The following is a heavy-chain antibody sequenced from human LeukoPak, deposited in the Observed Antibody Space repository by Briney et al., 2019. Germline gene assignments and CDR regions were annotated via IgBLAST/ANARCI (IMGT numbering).Heavy chain of an antibody. V-gene: IGHV4-39*07. CDR1: GASISSANYY. J-gene: IGHJ3*02. CDR2: VYYSGSP. Sequence: PSETLSLTCRVSGASISSANYYWGWIRQPPGKGLERIGNVYYSGSPYYSPSLKTRLTISVDTSKNQFSLKLSSVTAADTAVYYCARVLVDTAMAEAFDIWGQGTMVTVSS. D-gene: IGHD5-18*01. CDR3: ARVLVDTAMAEAFDI.